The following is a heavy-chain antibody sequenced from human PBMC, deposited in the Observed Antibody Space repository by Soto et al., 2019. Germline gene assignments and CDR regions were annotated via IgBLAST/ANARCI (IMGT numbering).Heavy chain of an antibody. CDR2: INSDGSST. J-gene: IGHJ4*02. V-gene: IGHV3-74*01. Sequence: GGSLRLSCAASGFTFSSYWMHWVRQAPGKGLVWVSRINSDGSSTSYADSVKGRFTISRDNAKNTLYLQMNSLRAEDTAVYYCARDKRLQLSFGRLKPFDYWGQGTLVTVSS. CDR1: GFTFSSYW. D-gene: IGHD5-18*01. CDR3: ARDKRLQLSFGRLKPFDY.